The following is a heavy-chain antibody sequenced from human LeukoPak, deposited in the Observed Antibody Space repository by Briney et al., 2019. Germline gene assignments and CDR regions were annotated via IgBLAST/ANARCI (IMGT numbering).Heavy chain of an antibody. CDR2: ISISGDRT. J-gene: IGHJ4*02. V-gene: IGHV3-23*01. Sequence: GGSLRLSCAASEFTFSNHAMSWVRQAPGKGLEWVSSISISGDRTYYADSVKGRFTISRDNSKNTVYLQMNSLGAEDTAIYYCSNEIRPKDYGGQGTLVTVSS. D-gene: IGHD6-6*01. CDR1: EFTFSNHA. CDR3: SNEIRPKDY.